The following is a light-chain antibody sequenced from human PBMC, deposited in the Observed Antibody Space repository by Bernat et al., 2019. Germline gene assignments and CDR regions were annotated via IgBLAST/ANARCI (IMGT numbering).Light chain of an antibody. CDR1: QSLSSFY. Sequence: EIVLTQSPGTLSLSPGERATLSCRASQSLSSFYLSWYQQKPGQAPRLLIYGASTRATGIPDRFSGSGSGTDFTLTISRLEPEDFAVYYCLQFTTSPPYPFGQGTKLEIK. J-gene: IGKJ2*01. CDR3: LQFTTSPPYP. V-gene: IGKV3-20*01. CDR2: GAS.